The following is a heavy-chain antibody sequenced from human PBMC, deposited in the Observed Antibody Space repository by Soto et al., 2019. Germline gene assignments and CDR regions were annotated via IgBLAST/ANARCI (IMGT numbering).Heavy chain of an antibody. CDR3: ARDDVLCDGGRCYGVPLDV. CDR2: ISYTGVT. CDR1: GDSISSGSYH. Sequence: SETLSLTCTVSGDSISSGSYHWAWVRQPPGKGLEWIGSISYTGVTYYNPSLKSRLSISVDTSKNQFSLKLTFVTAADTALYYCARDDVLCDGGRCYGVPLDVWGKGTTVTVSS. J-gene: IGHJ6*04. V-gene: IGHV4-39*01. D-gene: IGHD2-15*01.